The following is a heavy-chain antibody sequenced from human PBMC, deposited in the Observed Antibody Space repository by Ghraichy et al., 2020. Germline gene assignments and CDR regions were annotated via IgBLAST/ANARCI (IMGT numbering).Heavy chain of an antibody. Sequence: SETLSLTCTVSGGSISSGDYYWSWIRQPPGKGLEWIGYIYYSGSTYYNPSLKSRVTISVDTSKNQFSLKLSSVTAADTAVYYCARVGEYCSGGSCSDAFDIWGQGTMVTVSS. CDR2: IYYSGST. V-gene: IGHV4-30-4*01. CDR1: GGSISSGDYY. CDR3: ARVGEYCSGGSCSDAFDI. J-gene: IGHJ3*02. D-gene: IGHD2-15*01.